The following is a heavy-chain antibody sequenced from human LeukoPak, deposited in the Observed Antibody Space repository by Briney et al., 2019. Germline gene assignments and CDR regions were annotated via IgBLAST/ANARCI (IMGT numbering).Heavy chain of an antibody. J-gene: IGHJ4*02. V-gene: IGHV1-2*02. Sequence: ASVKVSCKASGYTFTSYYMHWVRQAPGQGLEWMGWINPNSGGTNYAQKFQGRVTMTRDTSISTAYMELSRLRPDDTAVYYCARDQYCSGGSCPNYFDYWGQGTLVTVSS. D-gene: IGHD2-15*01. CDR3: ARDQYCSGGSCPNYFDY. CDR2: INPNSGGT. CDR1: GYTFTSYY.